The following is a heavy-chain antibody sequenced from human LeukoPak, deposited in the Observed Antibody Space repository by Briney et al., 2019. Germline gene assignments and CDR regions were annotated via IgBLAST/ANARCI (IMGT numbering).Heavy chain of an antibody. V-gene: IGHV3-33*01. Sequence: GGSLRLSCAASGFTFSSYGMHWVRQAPGKGLEWVAVIWYDGSNKYYADSVKGRFTISRDNSKNTLYLQMNSLRAGDTAVYYCARDPGYDSSGYWGYWGQGTLVTVSS. CDR2: IWYDGSNK. CDR1: GFTFSSYG. D-gene: IGHD3-22*01. J-gene: IGHJ4*02. CDR3: ARDPGYDSSGYWGY.